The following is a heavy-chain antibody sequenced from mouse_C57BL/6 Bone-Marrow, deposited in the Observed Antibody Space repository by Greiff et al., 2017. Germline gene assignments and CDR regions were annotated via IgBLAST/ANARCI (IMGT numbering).Heavy chain of an antibody. CDR1: GYTFTSYG. D-gene: IGHD2-2*01. V-gene: IGHV1-81*01. J-gene: IGHJ2*01. CDR2: IYPRSGNT. Sequence: QVQLQQPGAELARPGASVKLSCKASGYTFTSYGISWVKQRTGQGLEWIGEIYPRSGNTYYNEKFKGKATLTADKSSSTAYMELRSLTSEDSAVYFCARGATMVTTDFDYWGQGTTLTVSS. CDR3: ARGATMVTTDFDY.